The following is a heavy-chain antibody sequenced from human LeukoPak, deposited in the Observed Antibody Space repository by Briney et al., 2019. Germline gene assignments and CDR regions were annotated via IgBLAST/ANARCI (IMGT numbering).Heavy chain of an antibody. D-gene: IGHD2-21*01. Sequence: SETLSLTCTVSGGSISSYYWSWIRQPPGKGLEWIGYIYYSGSTNYNPSLKSRVTISVDTSKNQFSLKLSSVTAADTAVYYCARHPGCGGGDCYSGYFDYWGQGTLVTVSS. CDR3: ARHPGCGGGDCYSGYFDY. V-gene: IGHV4-59*01. CDR1: GGSISSYY. CDR2: IYYSGST. J-gene: IGHJ4*02.